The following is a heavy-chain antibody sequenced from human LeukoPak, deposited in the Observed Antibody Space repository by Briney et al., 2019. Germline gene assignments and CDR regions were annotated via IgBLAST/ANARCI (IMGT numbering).Heavy chain of an antibody. V-gene: IGHV4-31*03. Sequence: SETLSLTCTVSGGSISSGGYYWSWIRQHPGKGLEWIGYIYHSGSTYYNPSLKSRVTISVDTSKNQFSLKLSSVTAADTAVYYCASRENYYGSGIDYWGQGTLVTVSS. J-gene: IGHJ4*02. CDR3: ASRENYYGSGIDY. D-gene: IGHD3-10*01. CDR2: IYHSGST. CDR1: GGSISSGGYY.